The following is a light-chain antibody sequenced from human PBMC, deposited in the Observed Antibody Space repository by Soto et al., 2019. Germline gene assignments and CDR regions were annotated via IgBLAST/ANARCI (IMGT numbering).Light chain of an antibody. CDR1: QTISTH. Sequence: DIQMTQSPSSLSASVRDRVTITCRASQTISTHLNWYQQKPGKAPKLLIYAASTLQSGVPSRFSGSGSGTAFTLTINSLQHEDFATYYCQQSLTIPYTFGQGTKLEIK. CDR3: QQSLTIPYT. CDR2: AAS. V-gene: IGKV1-39*01. J-gene: IGKJ2*01.